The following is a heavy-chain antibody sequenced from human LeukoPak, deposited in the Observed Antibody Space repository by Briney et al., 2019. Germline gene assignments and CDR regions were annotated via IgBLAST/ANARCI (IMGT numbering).Heavy chain of an antibody. V-gene: IGHV3-23*01. CDR2: ISGSGGST. D-gene: IGHD3-3*01. CDR3: AKGENYDFWSGYYRF. CDR1: GFAFSSYA. J-gene: IGHJ4*02. Sequence: GGSVRLSCGASGFAFSSYAMSWVLQAPGKGLEWVSAISGSGGSTYYADSVKGRFTISRDNSKNTLYLQMNSLRAEDTAVYYCAKGENYDFWSGYYRFWGQGTLVTVSS.